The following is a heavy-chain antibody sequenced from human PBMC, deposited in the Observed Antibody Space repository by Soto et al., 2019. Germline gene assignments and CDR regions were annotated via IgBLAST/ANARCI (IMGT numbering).Heavy chain of an antibody. CDR3: ASDFRYCSSTSCPLDY. J-gene: IGHJ4*02. V-gene: IGHV1-69*02. CDR1: GGTFSSYT. Sequence: QVQLVQSGAEVKKPGSSVKVSCKASGGTFSSYTISWVRQAPGQGLEWMGRIIPILGIANYAQKFQGRVTITADKSTSTAYMELSSLRSEDTAVYYCASDFRYCSSTSCPLDYRGQGTMVTVSS. CDR2: IIPILGIA. D-gene: IGHD2-2*01.